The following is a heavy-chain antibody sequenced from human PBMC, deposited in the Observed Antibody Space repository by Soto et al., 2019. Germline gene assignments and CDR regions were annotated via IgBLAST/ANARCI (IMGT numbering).Heavy chain of an antibody. D-gene: IGHD6-19*01. CDR3: TRDTAVADY. J-gene: IGHJ4*02. Sequence: PGGSLRLSCAASGFTFSSYSMNWVRQAPGKGLERVGFIRSKAYGGTTEYAASVKGRFTISRDDSKSIAYLQMNSLKTEDTAVYYCTRDTAVADYWGQGTLVTVSS. CDR1: GFTFSSYS. V-gene: IGHV3-49*04. CDR2: IRSKAYGGTT.